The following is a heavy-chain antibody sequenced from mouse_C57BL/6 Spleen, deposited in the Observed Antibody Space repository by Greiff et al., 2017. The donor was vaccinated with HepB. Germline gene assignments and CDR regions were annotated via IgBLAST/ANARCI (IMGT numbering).Heavy chain of an antibody. CDR3: AREQYYGSSYGYFDV. CDR2: ISYSGST. D-gene: IGHD1-1*01. V-gene: IGHV3-1*01. CDR1: GYSITSGYD. Sequence: VQLKESGPGMVKPSQSLSLTCTVTGYSITSGYDWHWIRHFPGNKLEWMGYISYSGSTNYNPSLKSRISITHDTSKNHFFLKLNSVTTEDTATYYCAREQYYGSSYGYFDVWGTGTTVTVSS. J-gene: IGHJ1*03.